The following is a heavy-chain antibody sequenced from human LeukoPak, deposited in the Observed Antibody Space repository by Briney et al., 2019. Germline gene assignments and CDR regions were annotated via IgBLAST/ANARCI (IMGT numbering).Heavy chain of an antibody. J-gene: IGHJ3*02. CDR2: IIPIFGTA. D-gene: IGHD3-22*01. Sequence: SVKISCKVSGYTFTDYYMHWVQQAPGQGLEWMGRIIPIFGTANYAQKFQGRVTITTDESTSTAYMELSSLRSEDTAVYYCARDQYYYDSSGYYYFAFDIWGQGTMVTVSS. CDR1: GYTFTDYY. V-gene: IGHV1-69*05. CDR3: ARDQYYYDSSGYYYFAFDI.